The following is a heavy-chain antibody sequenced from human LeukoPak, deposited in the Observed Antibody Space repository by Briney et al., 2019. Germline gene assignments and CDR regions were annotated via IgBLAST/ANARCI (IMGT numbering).Heavy chain of an antibody. CDR3: ARAAITGPTPGY. CDR1: GYTFTGYY. CDR2: INPNSGGT. D-gene: IGHD1-20*01. J-gene: IGHJ4*02. V-gene: IGHV1-2*02. Sequence: ASVKVSCKASGYTFTGYYMHWVRQAPGQGLEWMGWINPNSGGTNYAQKFQGRVTMTRDTSISTAYVELSRLRSDDTAVYYCARAAITGPTPGYWGQGTLVTVSS.